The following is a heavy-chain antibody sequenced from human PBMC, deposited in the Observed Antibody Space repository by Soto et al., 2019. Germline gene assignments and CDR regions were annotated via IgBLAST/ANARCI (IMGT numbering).Heavy chain of an antibody. Sequence: ASVKVSCKSSGCTFTSYGISWVRQAPGQGLEWMVWISAYNGNTNYAQNLQGRVTMTTDTYTSTAYMRLRSLRSDDTAVYYCARDHTGGRFWSGYNIAHCIFDRPYYYYGMDVWGQGTTVTASS. V-gene: IGHV1-18*04. CDR3: ARDHTGGRFWSGYNIAHCIFDRPYYYYGMDV. CDR1: GCTFTSYG. CDR2: ISAYNGNT. D-gene: IGHD3-3*01. J-gene: IGHJ6*02.